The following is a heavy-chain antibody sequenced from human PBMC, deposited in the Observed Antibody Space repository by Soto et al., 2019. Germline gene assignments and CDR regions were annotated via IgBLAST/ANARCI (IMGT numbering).Heavy chain of an antibody. D-gene: IGHD3-22*01. CDR1: GGTFSSYA. CDR2: IIPIFGTA. V-gene: IGHV1-69*13. CDR3: ARPPNNYYDSSGYHPWYYYYGMDV. Sequence: SVKVSCQASGGTFSSYAISWVRQAPGQGLEWMGGIIPIFGTANYAQKFQGRVATTADESTSTAYMELSSLRSEDTAVYYCARPPNNYYDSSGYHPWYYYYGMDVWGQGTTVTVSS. J-gene: IGHJ6*02.